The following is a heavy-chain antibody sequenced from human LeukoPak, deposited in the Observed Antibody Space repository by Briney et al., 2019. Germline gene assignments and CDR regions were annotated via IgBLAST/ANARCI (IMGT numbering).Heavy chain of an antibody. CDR2: ISTTSSNI. CDR1: GFTFNSYS. Sequence: PGGSLRLSCAASGFTFNSYSMNWVRQAPGGGLEWISYISTTSSNIYYADSVKGRFTISRDNARNSLYLQMNSLRAEDTAVYYCARAAVVDPAGRFFQYWGQGTLVTVSS. J-gene: IGHJ1*01. D-gene: IGHD2-15*01. CDR3: ARAAVVDPAGRFFQY. V-gene: IGHV3-48*01.